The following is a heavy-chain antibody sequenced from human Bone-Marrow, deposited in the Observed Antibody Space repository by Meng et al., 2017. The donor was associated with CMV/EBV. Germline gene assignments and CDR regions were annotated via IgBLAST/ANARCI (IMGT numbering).Heavy chain of an antibody. Sequence: GESLKISCAASGFTFSSYAMSWVRQAPGKGLEWVANIKQDASEKYYVDSVKGRFTISRDNAQNSLYLQMNSLRAEDTAVYYCARGGWRPDSWGQGTLVTISS. V-gene: IGHV3-7*04. CDR1: GFTFSSYA. J-gene: IGHJ5*01. CDR3: ARGGWRPDS. D-gene: IGHD2-15*01. CDR2: IKQDASEK.